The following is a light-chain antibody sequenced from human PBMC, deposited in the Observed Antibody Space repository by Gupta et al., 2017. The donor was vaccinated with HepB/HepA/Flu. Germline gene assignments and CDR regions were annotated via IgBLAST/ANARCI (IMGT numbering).Light chain of an antibody. V-gene: IGKV3-20*01. CDR2: GAS. CDR3: QQYGTSPLT. J-gene: IGKJ4*01. Sequence: EIVLTQSPGTLSLSPGERATLSCRASQSVTRNYLAWYQQKPGQAPRLLIYGASRRATGIPDRFSGSGSGTDFTVTITRLEPEDFAVYYCQQYGTSPLTFGGGAKVEIK. CDR1: QSVTRNY.